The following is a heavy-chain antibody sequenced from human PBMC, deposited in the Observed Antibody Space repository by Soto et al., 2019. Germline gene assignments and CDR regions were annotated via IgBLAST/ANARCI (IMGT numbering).Heavy chain of an antibody. CDR3: ASRGSGSYYDY. CDR1: GFTFNSYA. V-gene: IGHV3-23*01. CDR2: ISGSGDST. J-gene: IGHJ4*02. Sequence: EVQLLESGGGLVQPGGYLRVSCAASGFTFNSYAMRWVRQAPVKGLECVSAISGSGDSTYYADSVKGRFTISRDNSKNTLYLQMNSLRAEDTAVYYCASRGSGSYYDYWGQETLVTVSS. D-gene: IGHD1-26*01.